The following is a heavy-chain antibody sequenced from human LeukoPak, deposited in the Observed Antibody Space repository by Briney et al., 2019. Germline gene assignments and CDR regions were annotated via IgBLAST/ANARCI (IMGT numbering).Heavy chain of an antibody. CDR3: TSGRSAAFGN. V-gene: IGHV3-7*01. CDR2: ITPDGSVI. Sequence: PGGSLRLSCVVSGIPFSSYWMHWVRQAPGKGLEWVAIITPDGSVINYADSVKGRFSISGDNARNSLFLQMNSLRAEDMAVYYCTSGRSAAFGNWGRETLV. J-gene: IGHJ4*02. D-gene: IGHD6-25*01. CDR1: GIPFSSYW.